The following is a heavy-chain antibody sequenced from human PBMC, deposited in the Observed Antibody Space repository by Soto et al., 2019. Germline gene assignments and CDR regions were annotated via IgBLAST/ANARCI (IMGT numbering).Heavy chain of an antibody. V-gene: IGHV4-61*08. CDR2: VYYSGTT. CDR1: GGSIDSGDYY. J-gene: IGHJ2*01. CDR3: ARDVIPPLTPSAP. D-gene: IGHD7-27*01. Sequence: QVQLQESGPGLVKPLETLSLTCTVSGGSIDSGDYYWSWIRQPPGKGLEWIGYVYYSGTTNYNPHPKGRVLFPQDKPTNEFSLSLISAPAADTPVISCARDVIPPLTPSAPRGRGPRV.